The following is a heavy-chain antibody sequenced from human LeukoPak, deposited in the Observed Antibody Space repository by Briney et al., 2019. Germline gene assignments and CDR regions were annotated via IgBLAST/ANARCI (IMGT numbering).Heavy chain of an antibody. J-gene: IGHJ4*02. CDR1: GFMFSYYA. CDR2: INSIGSQT. CDR3: ASEGIVGATAHFDY. Sequence: GGSLRLSCEASGFMFSYYAMNWVRQAPGKGLEWVSSINSIGSQTFFADSVKGRFTISRDNAKNSLFLQMNSLRAEDTAVYYCASEGIVGATAHFDYWGQGSLVTVSS. D-gene: IGHD1-26*01. V-gene: IGHV3-21*01.